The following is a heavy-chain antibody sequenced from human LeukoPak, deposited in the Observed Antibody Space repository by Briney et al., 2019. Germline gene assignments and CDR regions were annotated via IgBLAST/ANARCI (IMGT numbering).Heavy chain of an antibody. V-gene: IGHV3-23*01. CDR3: ANREGGYTYDPFGY. D-gene: IGHD5-18*01. J-gene: IGHJ4*02. CDR2: ISGSSDTT. CDR1: GFTFSTYA. Sequence: GGSLRLSCAASGFTFSTYAMSWVRQAPGRGLEWVSAISGSSDTTYYADSVKGRFTISGDNSQNTLYLQMKSLRAEDTAVYYCANREGGYTYDPFGYWGQGTLVTVSS.